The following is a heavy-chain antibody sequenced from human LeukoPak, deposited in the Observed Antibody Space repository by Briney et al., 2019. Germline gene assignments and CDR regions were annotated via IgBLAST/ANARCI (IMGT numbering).Heavy chain of an antibody. CDR1: GGSISSYY. Sequence: PSETLSLTCTVSGGSISSYYWSWIRQPPGKGLEWIGYIYYSGSTNYNPSLKSRVTISVDTSKNQFSLKLSSVTAADTAVYYCASLGEETGTTGTFDYWGQGTLVTVSS. D-gene: IGHD1-1*01. CDR3: ASLGEETGTTGTFDY. CDR2: IYYSGST. J-gene: IGHJ4*02. V-gene: IGHV4-59*01.